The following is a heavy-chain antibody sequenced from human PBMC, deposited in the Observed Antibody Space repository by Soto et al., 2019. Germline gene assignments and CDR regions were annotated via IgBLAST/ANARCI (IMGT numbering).Heavy chain of an antibody. CDR2: IRDDGSAT. Sequence: QVQLVESGGGVVQPGGSRRLSCEASRFSFSDYGMHWVRQAPGKGLEWVALIRDDGSATYYSDSVKGRFAISRDNXXXXXXXXXXXXXXXXXXXXXXXXXXXTDAFDIWGQGTMVSVSS. CDR3: XXXXXTDAFDI. V-gene: IGHV3-30*02. J-gene: IGHJ3*02. CDR1: RFSFSDYG.